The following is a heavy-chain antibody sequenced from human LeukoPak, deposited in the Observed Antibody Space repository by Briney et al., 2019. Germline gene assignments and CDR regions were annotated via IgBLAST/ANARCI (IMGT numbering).Heavy chain of an antibody. CDR1: GFTFSSYA. V-gene: IGHV3-23*01. CDR3: AKERPIYHDSSGDFDY. J-gene: IGHJ4*02. CDR2: ISGSGGST. D-gene: IGHD3-22*01. Sequence: GGSLRLSCAASGFTFSSYAMSWVRQAPGKGLEWVSAISGSGGSTYYADSVKGRFTISRDNSKNTLYLQMNSLRAEDAAVYYCAKERPIYHDSSGDFDYWGQGTLVTVSS.